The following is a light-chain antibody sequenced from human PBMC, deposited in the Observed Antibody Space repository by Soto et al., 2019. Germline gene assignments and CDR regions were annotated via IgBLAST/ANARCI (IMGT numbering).Light chain of an antibody. Sequence: EIVLTQSPATLSLSPGERAILSCRASQRVRTFFAWYQQKPGQAPRLLIYDASKRATGIPARFSASGSGTDFTLTISILEPEDFAFYYCQHRLSWPLTFGGGTTVELK. CDR2: DAS. CDR1: QRVRTF. J-gene: IGKJ4*01. CDR3: QHRLSWPLT. V-gene: IGKV3-11*01.